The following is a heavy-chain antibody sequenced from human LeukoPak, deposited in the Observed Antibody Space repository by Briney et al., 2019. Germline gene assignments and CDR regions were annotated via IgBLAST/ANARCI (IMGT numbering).Heavy chain of an antibody. CDR2: INPNSGGT. V-gene: IGHV1-2*02. Sequence: ASVKVSCKASGYTFTGYYMHWVRQAPGQGLEWMGWINPNSGGTNYAQKFQGRVTMTRDTSISTAYMELSRLRSDDTAVYYCARGGIVLMVYAIGYYFDYWGQGILVTVSS. CDR1: GYTFTGYY. D-gene: IGHD2-8*01. CDR3: ARGGIVLMVYAIGYYFDY. J-gene: IGHJ4*02.